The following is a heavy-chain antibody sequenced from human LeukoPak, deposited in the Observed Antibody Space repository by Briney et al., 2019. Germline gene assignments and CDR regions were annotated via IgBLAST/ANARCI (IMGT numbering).Heavy chain of an antibody. Sequence: GGSLRLSCAASGFTVSSNYMNWVRQAPGKGMEWVSAISGSGDSTYYADSVKGRFTISRDNSKNTLYLQMNSLRVEDTAVYYCAKDRGIISDYWGQGTLVTVSS. J-gene: IGHJ4*02. D-gene: IGHD3-10*01. CDR1: GFTVSSNY. CDR3: AKDRGIISDY. V-gene: IGHV3-23*01. CDR2: ISGSGDST.